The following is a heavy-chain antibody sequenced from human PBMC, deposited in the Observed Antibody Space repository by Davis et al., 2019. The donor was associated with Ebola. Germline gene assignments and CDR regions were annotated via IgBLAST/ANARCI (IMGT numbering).Heavy chain of an antibody. CDR1: GDSISSFH. J-gene: IGHJ5*02. Sequence: PSETLSLTCIVSGDSISSFHWSWIRQPPGKGLEWIGNIYYSGSTNYNPSLQSRVTISADRSKNHFSLTLTSVTSADTAVYYCARYNVVSPTALGGGWFDPWGLGTVVTVSS. CDR2: IYYSGST. V-gene: IGHV4-59*01. CDR3: ARYNVVSPTALGGGWFDP. D-gene: IGHD2-15*01.